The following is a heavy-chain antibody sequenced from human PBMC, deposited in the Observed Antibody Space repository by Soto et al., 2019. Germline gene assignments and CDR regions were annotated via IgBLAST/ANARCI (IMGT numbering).Heavy chain of an antibody. CDR1: GNSFTNYW. D-gene: IGHD3-22*01. J-gene: IGHJ4*02. V-gene: IGHV5-10-1*01. Sequence: XESLKISCKCSGNSFTNYWITLVRQMPGKGLGWMGRVDPSDSYSNYNPSLKSRVTMSVDTSKNQFSLKLSSVTAVETAVYYCARVKYDDIGYYLDQWGQGTLVTVSS. CDR3: ARVKYDDIGYYLDQ. CDR2: VDPSDSYS.